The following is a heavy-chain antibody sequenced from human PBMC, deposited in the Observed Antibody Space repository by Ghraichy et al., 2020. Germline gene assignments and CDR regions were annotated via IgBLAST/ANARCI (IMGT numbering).Heavy chain of an antibody. CDR1: GFTFSSYA. J-gene: IGHJ4*02. CDR2: ISGSGGST. V-gene: IGHV3-23*01. D-gene: IGHD3-22*01. CDR3: AKDRGLAYYYDSSGYYDDY. Sequence: GGSLRLSCAASGFTFSSYAMSWVRQAPGKGLEWVSAISGSGGSTYYADSVKGRFTISRDNSKNTLYLQMNSLRAEDTAVYYCAKDRGLAYYYDSSGYYDDYWGQGILVTVSS.